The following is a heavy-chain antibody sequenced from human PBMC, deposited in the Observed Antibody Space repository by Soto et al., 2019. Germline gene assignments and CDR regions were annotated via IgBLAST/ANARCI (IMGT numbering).Heavy chain of an antibody. Sequence: GGSLRLSCAASGFAFSNAWMNWVRQAPGKGLEWVGRIKSKTDGGTTDYAAPVKGRFTISRDDSKNTLYLQMNSLKTEDTDVYYCTTDILRSHSHYWGQGTLVTVSS. CDR2: IKSKTDGGTT. V-gene: IGHV3-15*07. D-gene: IGHD4-17*01. J-gene: IGHJ4*02. CDR3: TTDILRSHSHY. CDR1: GFAFSNAW.